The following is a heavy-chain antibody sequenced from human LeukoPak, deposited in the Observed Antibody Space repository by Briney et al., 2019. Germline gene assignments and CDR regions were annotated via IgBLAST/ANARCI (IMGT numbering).Heavy chain of an antibody. D-gene: IGHD6-19*01. Sequence: SVKVSCKASGGTFSSYAISWVRQAPGQGLEWMGGIIPIFGTANYAQKFQGRVTITADESTSTAYMELSSLRSEDTAVYYCARQVAVASHYYYYMDVWGKGTTVTISS. CDR3: ARQVAVASHYYYYMDV. V-gene: IGHV1-69*13. J-gene: IGHJ6*03. CDR2: IIPIFGTA. CDR1: GGTFSSYA.